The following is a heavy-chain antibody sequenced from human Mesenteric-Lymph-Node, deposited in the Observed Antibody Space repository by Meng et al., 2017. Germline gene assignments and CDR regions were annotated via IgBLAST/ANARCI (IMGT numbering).Heavy chain of an antibody. J-gene: IGHJ4*02. CDR1: GFTFSSYA. CDR3: ARDAVIAAAGRSPFDY. D-gene: IGHD6-13*01. CDR2: ISYDGSNK. V-gene: IGHV3-30*04. Sequence: GESLKISCAASGFTFSSYAMHWVRQAPGKGLEWVAVISYDGSNKYYADSVKGRFTISRDNSKNTLYLQMNSLRAEDSAVYYCARDAVIAAAGRSPFDYWGQGTLVTVSS.